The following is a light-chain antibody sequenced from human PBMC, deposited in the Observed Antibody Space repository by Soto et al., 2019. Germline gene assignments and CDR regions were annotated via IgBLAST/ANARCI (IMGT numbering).Light chain of an antibody. CDR3: QQYGSSRT. CDR1: QSVSSSY. CDR2: GAS. V-gene: IGKV3-20*01. Sequence: EIVLTQSSGTLSLSPVERATLSCRASQSVSSSYLAWYQQKPGQAPRLLIYGASRRATGIPDRFSGSGSGTDFTLTITRLEPEDFAVYYCQQYGSSRTFGQGTKVDIK. J-gene: IGKJ1*01.